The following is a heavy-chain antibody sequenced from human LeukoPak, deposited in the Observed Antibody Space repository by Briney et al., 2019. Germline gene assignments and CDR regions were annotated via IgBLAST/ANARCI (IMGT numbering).Heavy chain of an antibody. Sequence: PSETLSLTCTVSGGSTSSYYWSWIRQPPGKGLEWIGYIYYSGSTNYNPSLKSRVTISVDTSKNQFSLKLSSVTAADTAVYYCARAHYYDFWSVSSILSSNWFDPWGQGTLVTVSS. CDR2: IYYSGST. V-gene: IGHV4-59*01. D-gene: IGHD3-3*01. J-gene: IGHJ5*02. CDR1: GGSTSSYY. CDR3: ARAHYYDFWSVSSILSSNWFDP.